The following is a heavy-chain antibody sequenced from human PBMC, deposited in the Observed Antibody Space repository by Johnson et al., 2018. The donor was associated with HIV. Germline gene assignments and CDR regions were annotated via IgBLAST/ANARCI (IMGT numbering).Heavy chain of an antibody. D-gene: IGHD6-6*01. CDR1: GFTFTTYA. J-gene: IGHJ3*02. CDR3: AKVYSSSVPAPGI. Sequence: QEQLVESGGGVVQPGRSLRLSCAASGFTFTTYAMHWVRQAPGKGLEWVAVISYDGSNKYYADSVKGRFTISRDNSKNTLYLQMNSLRAEDTAVYYCAKVYSSSVPAPGIWGQGTMVTVSS. CDR2: ISYDGSNK. V-gene: IGHV3-30*04.